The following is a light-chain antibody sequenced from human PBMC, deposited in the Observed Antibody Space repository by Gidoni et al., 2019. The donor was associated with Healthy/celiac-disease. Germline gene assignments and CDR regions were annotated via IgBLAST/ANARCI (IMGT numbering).Light chain of an antibody. CDR1: QGISSY. J-gene: IGKJ3*01. CDR3: QQYYSYPLT. Sequence: AIRMTQSPSSFSASTGDRVTITCTASQGISSYLAWYQQKPGKAPKLLIYAASTLQSGVPSRFSRSGSGTDFPLTISCLQSEDFATYYCQQYYSYPLTFGPGTKVDIK. V-gene: IGKV1-8*01. CDR2: AAS.